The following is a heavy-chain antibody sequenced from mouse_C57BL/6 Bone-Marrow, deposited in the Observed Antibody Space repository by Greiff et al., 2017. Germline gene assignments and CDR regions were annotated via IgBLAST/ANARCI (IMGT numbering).Heavy chain of an antibody. CDR2: IDPENGDT. CDR3: TRIAY. V-gene: IGHV14-4*01. J-gene: IGHJ3*01. CDR1: GFNFKDDY. Sequence: VQLQQSGAALVRPGASVKLSCTASGFNFKDDYMHWVKQRPEQGLEWIGWIDPENGDTEYASKFQGKATIAVDTSSNTAYLQLSSLTSEDTAVCYCTRIAYWGQGTLVTVSA.